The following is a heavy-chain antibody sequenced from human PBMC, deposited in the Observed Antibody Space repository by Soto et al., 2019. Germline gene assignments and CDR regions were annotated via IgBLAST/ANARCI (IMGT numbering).Heavy chain of an antibody. Sequence: SGTLSLTCTVSGGSISSGGYYWSWIRQHPGKGLEWIGYIYYSGSTYYNPSLKSRVTISVDTSKNQYSLKLSYVNAADTAVYYCARGDVREGHTAMVPGAFDIWGQGTMVTVSS. D-gene: IGHD5-18*01. CDR2: IYYSGST. V-gene: IGHV4-31*03. J-gene: IGHJ3*02. CDR3: ARGDVREGHTAMVPGAFDI. CDR1: GGSISSGGYY.